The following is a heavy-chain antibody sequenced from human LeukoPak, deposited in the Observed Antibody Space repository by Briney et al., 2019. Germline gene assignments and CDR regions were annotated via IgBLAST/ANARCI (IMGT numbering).Heavy chain of an antibody. Sequence: ASVKVSCKASGYTSTSYGISWVRQAPGQGLEWMGWISAYNGNTNYAQKLQGRVTMTTDTSTSTAYMELRSLRSDDTAVYYCARDSETIGIAVAGTSDYWGQGTLVTVSS. D-gene: IGHD6-19*01. CDR2: ISAYNGNT. CDR3: ARDSETIGIAVAGTSDY. V-gene: IGHV1-18*01. CDR1: GYTSTSYG. J-gene: IGHJ4*02.